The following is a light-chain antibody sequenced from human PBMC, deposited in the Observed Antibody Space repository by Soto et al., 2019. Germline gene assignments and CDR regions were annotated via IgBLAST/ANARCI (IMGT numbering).Light chain of an antibody. CDR2: KAS. V-gene: IGKV1-5*03. Sequence: DIQMTQSPSTLSASVGDRVTITCRASQSISSWLAWYQQKPGKAPKLLIYKASSLESGVPARFSGSGSGTEFTLTISSLQPDDFATYYFQHYNSYPCTFDQGPKVEIK. CDR1: QSISSW. CDR3: QHYNSYPCT. J-gene: IGKJ1*01.